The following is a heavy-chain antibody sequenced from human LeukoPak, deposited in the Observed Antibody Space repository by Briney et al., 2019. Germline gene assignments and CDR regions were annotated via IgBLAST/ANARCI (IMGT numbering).Heavy chain of an antibody. CDR3: ARDSADYDYVWGIDY. CDR2: INPSGGST. V-gene: IGHV1-46*01. D-gene: IGHD3-16*01. J-gene: IGHJ4*02. CDR1: GYTFTSYY. Sequence: ASVKVSCKASGYTFTSYYMHWVRQARGQGLEWMGRINPSGGSTSYAQKFQGRVTMTRDTSTSTVYMELSSLRSEDTAVYYCARDSADYDYVWGIDYWGQGTLVTVSS.